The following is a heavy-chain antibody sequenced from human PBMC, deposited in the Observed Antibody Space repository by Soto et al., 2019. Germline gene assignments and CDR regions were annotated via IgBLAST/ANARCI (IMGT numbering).Heavy chain of an antibody. V-gene: IGHV3-23*01. Sequence: DVQLLESGGQLVQPGGSLRLSCSASGFALSSYAMSWGRQAPGKGLQWVSSISAGGDMTYNSDSVKGRFTISRDNSNNALFLQMHNLRIEDTALYYCARGDPGGSGSPASYYYSGWDVWVQGATVTVS. CDR2: ISAGGDMT. D-gene: IGHD1-26*01. J-gene: IGHJ6*02. CDR3: ARGDPGGSGSPASYYYSGWDV. CDR1: GFALSSYA.